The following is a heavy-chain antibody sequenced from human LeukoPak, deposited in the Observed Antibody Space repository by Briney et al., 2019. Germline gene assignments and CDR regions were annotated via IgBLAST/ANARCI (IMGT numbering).Heavy chain of an antibody. CDR1: GGSIRSLGYS. CDR3: ARSVSAYAGRGWFDP. CDR2: MYYTGTT. J-gene: IGHJ5*02. Sequence: SETLSLTYSVSGGSIRSLGYSWGWIRQLPGKGLEWIASMYYTGTTYYNPSLKSRVTMSVDTSKNQFSLNLTSVTAADTAVFYCARSVSAYAGRGWFDPWGQGTLVTVSS. D-gene: IGHD5-12*01. V-gene: IGHV4-39*07.